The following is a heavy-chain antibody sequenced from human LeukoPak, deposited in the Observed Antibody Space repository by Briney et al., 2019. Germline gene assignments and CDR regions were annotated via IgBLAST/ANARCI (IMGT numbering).Heavy chain of an antibody. CDR1: GFTFSSYG. Sequence: GRSLRLSCAASGFTFSSYGMHWVRQAPGKGLEWVAVISYDGSNKYYADSVKGRFTISRDNSKNTLYLQMNSLRAEDTAVYYCAKDFVRVSSVYYYDYWGQGTLVTVSS. V-gene: IGHV3-30*18. J-gene: IGHJ4*02. CDR2: ISYDGSNK. D-gene: IGHD3-22*01. CDR3: AKDFVRVSSVYYYDY.